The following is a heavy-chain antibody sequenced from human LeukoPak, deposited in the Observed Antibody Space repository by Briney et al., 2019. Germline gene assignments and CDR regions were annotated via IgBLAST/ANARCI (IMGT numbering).Heavy chain of an antibody. CDR3: ATIVSNCSSTSCYIGNWYFDL. V-gene: IGHV1-24*01. J-gene: IGHJ2*01. CDR2: FDPEDGET. CDR1: GYTLTELS. D-gene: IGHD2-2*02. Sequence: ASVKVSCKVSGYTLTELSMHWVRQAPGKGLEWMGGFDPEDGETIYAQKFQGRVTMTEDTSTDTAYMELSSLRSEDTAVYYCATIVSNCSSTSCYIGNWYFDLWGRGTLVTVSS.